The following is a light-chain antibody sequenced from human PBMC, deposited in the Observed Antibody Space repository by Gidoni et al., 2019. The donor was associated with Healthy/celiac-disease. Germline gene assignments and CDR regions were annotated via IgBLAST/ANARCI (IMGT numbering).Light chain of an antibody. CDR2: QDS. Sequence: SYERSQPPSVSVSPGQTAIITCSGDTWGDKYACCYQQKPDQSPVLVIYQDSKRPSGIPERFSGSNSGNTATLTISGTQAMDEADYYCQAWDSSTVVFGGGTKLTVL. CDR3: QAWDSSTVV. CDR1: TWGDKY. J-gene: IGLJ2*01. V-gene: IGLV3-1*01.